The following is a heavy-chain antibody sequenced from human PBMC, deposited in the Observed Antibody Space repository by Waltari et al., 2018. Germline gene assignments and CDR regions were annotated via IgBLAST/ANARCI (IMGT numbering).Heavy chain of an antibody. CDR1: GFTFGSHW. CDR3: ARVLLVDYWSDAFDY. J-gene: IGHJ4*02. Sequence: EVQLVESGGGLVQPGGSLRLSCAASGFTFGSHWIAWVRQAPRKGLEWVAKISEDGNEKYHVDSVEGRFTISRDSAKKSLYLQMNSLRAEDTAVYYCARVLLVDYWSDAFDYWGQGTLVTVSS. CDR2: ISEDGNEK. V-gene: IGHV3-7*03. D-gene: IGHD3-3*01.